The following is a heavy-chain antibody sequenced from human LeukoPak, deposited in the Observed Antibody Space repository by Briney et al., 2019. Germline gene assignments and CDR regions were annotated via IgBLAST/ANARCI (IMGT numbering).Heavy chain of an antibody. D-gene: IGHD5-12*01. CDR1: GYTFTSYD. J-gene: IGHJ4*02. CDR3: ARRRGSGYGTDF. Sequence: ASVKVSCKASGYTFTSYDINWVRQATGQGLEWMGWIDPNHGGTNYAQEFQGRVTMTRDTSISTVYMDLSRLKSDDTAVYYCARRRGSGYGTDFWGQGTLVTVSS. V-gene: IGHV1-2*02. CDR2: IDPNHGGT.